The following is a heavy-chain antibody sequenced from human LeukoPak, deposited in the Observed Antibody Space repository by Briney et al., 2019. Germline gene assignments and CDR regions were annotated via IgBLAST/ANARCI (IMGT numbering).Heavy chain of an antibody. Sequence: PSETLSLTCTVSGGSISSSSFYWGWIRQPPGKGLEWIGTIYYSGRTYYNPSLKSRVTISEDTSKNQFSLKLSSVTAADTAVYYCARTSSSLVGLFAFDPWGQGTLVTVSS. J-gene: IGHJ5*02. V-gene: IGHV4-39*07. CDR1: GGSISSSSFY. CDR2: IYYSGRT. D-gene: IGHD6-13*01. CDR3: ARTSSSLVGLFAFDP.